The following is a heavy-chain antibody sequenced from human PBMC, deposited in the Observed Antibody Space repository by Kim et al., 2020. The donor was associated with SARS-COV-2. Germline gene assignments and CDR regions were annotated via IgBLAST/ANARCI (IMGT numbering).Heavy chain of an antibody. CDR3: ARDKAVGSGWSDS. D-gene: IGHD6-19*01. V-gene: IGHV3-7*01. J-gene: IGHJ5*01. Sequence: NDGGSVRGLFTVSRDNARNSRYLQMNSLRAEDTAVYYCARDKAVGSGWSDSWGQGTLVTVSS.